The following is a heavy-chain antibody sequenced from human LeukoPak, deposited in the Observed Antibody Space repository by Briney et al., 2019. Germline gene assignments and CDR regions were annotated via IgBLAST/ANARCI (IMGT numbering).Heavy chain of an antibody. CDR2: INSDGSST. D-gene: IGHD2-21*01. J-gene: IGHJ2*01. V-gene: IGHV3-74*01. Sequence: GGSLRLSCAASGFTFSRYWMHWVRQAPGKGLVWVPRINSDGSSTSYADSVKGRFTISRDNAKNTLYVQMNSLRAEGTAVYYCARAHGDWYFDLWGRGTLVTVSS. CDR3: ARAHGDWYFDL. CDR1: GFTFSRYW.